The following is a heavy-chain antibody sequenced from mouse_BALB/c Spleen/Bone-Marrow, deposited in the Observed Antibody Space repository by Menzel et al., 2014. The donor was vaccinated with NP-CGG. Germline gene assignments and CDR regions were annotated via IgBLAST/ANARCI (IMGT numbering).Heavy chain of an antibody. CDR1: GYSFTSYT. Sequence: VQLQQSGAELARPGASVRMSCKASGYSFTSYTMHWLKQRPGQGLEWIAYIVPSSAYSNYNQKFKNKATLTADRSSSTAYMQLSSLTSEYSAVYYCAREGSYDGCSCHFDYGGPGTTLTVSS. D-gene: IGHD2-3*01. CDR2: IVPSSAYS. V-gene: IGHV1-4*01. J-gene: IGHJ2*01. CDR3: AREGSYDGCSCHFDY.